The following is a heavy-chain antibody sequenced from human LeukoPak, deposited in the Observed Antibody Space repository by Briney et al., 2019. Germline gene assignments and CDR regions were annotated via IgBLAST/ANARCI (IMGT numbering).Heavy chain of an antibody. D-gene: IGHD3-3*01. CDR3: VWMSPPAG. CDR1: GFPLRSYW. Sequence: QPWGSLRLPCSAFGFPLRSYWVAWVRPGPGKGLGWVSRINIGGSTTNYADSVNGRFTISRDNANNTLYLQMNSLRAEDTAVYYCVWMSPPAGWGQGTLVTVSS. J-gene: IGHJ4*02. V-gene: IGHV3-74*01. CDR2: INIGGSTT.